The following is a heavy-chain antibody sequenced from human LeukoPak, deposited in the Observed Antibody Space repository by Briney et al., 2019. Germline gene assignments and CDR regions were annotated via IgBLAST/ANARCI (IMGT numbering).Heavy chain of an antibody. Sequence: SETLSLTCIVSGGSSSSYSWGWIRQPPGKGLEWIGSYSHTGSTYYNPSLKSRVTISVDTSKNQISLKLSSVTAADTAVYYCARHVWGGSGSNDYFDYWGQGTLVTVSS. CDR1: GGSSSSYS. J-gene: IGHJ4*02. V-gene: IGHV4-39*01. CDR2: YSHTGST. CDR3: ARHVWGGSGSNDYFDY. D-gene: IGHD3-10*01.